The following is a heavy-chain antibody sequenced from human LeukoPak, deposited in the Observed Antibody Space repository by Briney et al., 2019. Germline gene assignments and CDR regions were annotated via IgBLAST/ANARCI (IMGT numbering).Heavy chain of an antibody. V-gene: IGHV3-7*03. Sequence: GGSLRLSCAASGFTFSSYWMNWARQARGKGLEWVASINHNGNVNYYVECVKGRFTISRDNAKNSLYLQMSNLRAEDTAVYFCARGGGLDVWGQGATVTVSS. CDR2: INHNGNVN. CDR3: ARGGGLDV. CDR1: GFTFSSYW. J-gene: IGHJ6*02. D-gene: IGHD3-16*01.